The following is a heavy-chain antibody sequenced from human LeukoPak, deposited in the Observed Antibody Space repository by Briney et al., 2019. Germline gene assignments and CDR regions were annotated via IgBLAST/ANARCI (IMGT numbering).Heavy chain of an antibody. CDR2: ISAYNGNT. CDR1: GYTFTSYG. CDR3: ARDTYYYDSSGYYRDAFDI. Sequence: ASVKVSCKASGYTFTSYGISWVRQAPGQGLEWMGWISAYNGNTNYAQKLQGRVTITTDTSTSTAYMELRSLRSDDTAVYYCARDTYYYDSSGYYRDAFDIWGQGTMVTVSS. V-gene: IGHV1-18*01. D-gene: IGHD3-22*01. J-gene: IGHJ3*02.